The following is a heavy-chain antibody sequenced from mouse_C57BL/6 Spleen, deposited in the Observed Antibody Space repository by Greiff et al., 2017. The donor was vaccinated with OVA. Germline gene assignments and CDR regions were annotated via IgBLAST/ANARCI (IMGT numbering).Heavy chain of an antibody. CDR2: IHPNSGST. CDR1: GYTFTSYW. V-gene: IGHV1-64*01. D-gene: IGHD2-2*01. J-gene: IGHJ3*01. Sequence: QVQLQQPGAELVKPGASVKLSCKASGYTFTSYWMHWVKQRPGQGLEWIGMIHPNSGSTNYNEKFKSKATLTVDKSSSTAYMQLSSLTSEDSAVYYCAREGDYGYDEKCAYWGQGTLVTVSA. CDR3: AREGDYGYDEKCAY.